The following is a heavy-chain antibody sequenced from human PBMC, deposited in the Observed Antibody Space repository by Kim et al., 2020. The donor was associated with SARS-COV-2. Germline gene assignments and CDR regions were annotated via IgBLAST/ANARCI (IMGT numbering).Heavy chain of an antibody. J-gene: IGHJ4*02. D-gene: IGHD5-18*01. CDR3: ANARGSGARIQLWLED. V-gene: IGHV3-23*01. Sequence: SVKGRFTISRDNAKNTLDVQMTNLRAEDTAVYYCANARGSGARIQLWLEDWGQGTRVTVSS.